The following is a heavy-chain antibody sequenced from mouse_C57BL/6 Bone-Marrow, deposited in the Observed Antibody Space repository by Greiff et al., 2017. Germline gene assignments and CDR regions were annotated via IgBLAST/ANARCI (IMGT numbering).Heavy chain of an antibody. CDR2: IHPNSGST. CDR1: GYAFSSSW. V-gene: IGHV1-64*01. D-gene: IGHD4-1*01. Sequence: SGPELVKPGASVKISCKASGYAFSSSWMNWVKQRPGQGLEWIGMIHPNSGSTNYNEKFKSKATLTVDKSSSTAYMQLSSLTSEDSAVYYCARGLTGTFAYWGQGTLVTVSA. J-gene: IGHJ3*01. CDR3: ARGLTGTFAY.